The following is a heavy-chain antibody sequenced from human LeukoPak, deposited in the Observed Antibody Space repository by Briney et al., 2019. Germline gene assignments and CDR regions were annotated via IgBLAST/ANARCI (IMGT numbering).Heavy chain of an antibody. J-gene: IGHJ4*02. Sequence: PGGSLRLSCVASGVTLSNYAMSWARQAPGKGLEWVSGISSSGSGGNTYYADSVKGRFTISRDSSRNTLFLHMNTLRAEDTAVYYCAKVPYYDFWSGYPSFDYWGQGTLVAVSS. V-gene: IGHV3-23*01. CDR1: GVTLSNYA. CDR2: ISSSGSGGNT. CDR3: AKVPYYDFWSGYPSFDY. D-gene: IGHD3-3*01.